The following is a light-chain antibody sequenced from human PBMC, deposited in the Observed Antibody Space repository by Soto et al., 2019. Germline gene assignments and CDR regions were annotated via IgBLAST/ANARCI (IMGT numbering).Light chain of an antibody. J-gene: IGLJ2*01. CDR3: QSYDSSLTVYVV. V-gene: IGLV1-40*01. CDR2: GNT. CDR1: SSNIGAGYD. Sequence: QSVLTQPPSVSGAPGQTVTISCTGSSSNIGAGYDVQWYQQLPGAAPQLVIFGNTNRPSGVPDRFSGSRSGTSASLDIIGLQAEDEGDYYCQSYDSSLTVYVVFGGGTK.